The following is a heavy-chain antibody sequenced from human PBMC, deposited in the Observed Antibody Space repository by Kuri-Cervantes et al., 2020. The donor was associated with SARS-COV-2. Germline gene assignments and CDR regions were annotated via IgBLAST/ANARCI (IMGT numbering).Heavy chain of an antibody. Sequence: GESLKISCAASGFTFSSYAMHWVRQAPGKGLEWVAVISYDGSNKYYADSVKGRFTISRDNSKNTLYLQMGSLRAEDMAVYYCARGGVGPPYYYYVDVWGKGTTVTVSS. D-gene: IGHD3-16*01. CDR3: ARGGVGPPYYYYVDV. V-gene: IGHV3-30*15. CDR2: ISYDGSNK. J-gene: IGHJ6*03. CDR1: GFTFSSYA.